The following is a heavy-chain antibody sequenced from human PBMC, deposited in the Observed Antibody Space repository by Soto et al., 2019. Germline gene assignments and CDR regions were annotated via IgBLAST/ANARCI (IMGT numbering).Heavy chain of an antibody. J-gene: IGHJ4*02. Sequence: EVQLLASGGGLVQPGGSLRLTCAASGFTFSSYGISWIRLSPGKGLEWVSVISGGGDTTYYTPSVKGRLTISRDDFRNTLDLQMKSLRSEDTAIYYCAKLRDFVVLPAGILDYWGPGTLVTVSS. CDR3: AKLRDFVVLPAGILDY. CDR1: GFTFSSYG. CDR2: ISGGGDTT. V-gene: IGHV3-23*01. D-gene: IGHD2-8*01.